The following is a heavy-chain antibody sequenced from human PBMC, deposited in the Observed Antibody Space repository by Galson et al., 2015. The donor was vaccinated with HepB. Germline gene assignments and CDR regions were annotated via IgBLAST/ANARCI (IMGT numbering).Heavy chain of an antibody. V-gene: IGHV1-2*02. J-gene: IGHJ4*02. CDR2: INPNSGGT. Sequence: SVKVSCKASGYTFTGYYMHWVRQAPGQGLEWMGWINPNSGGTNYAQKFQGRVTMTRDTSVSTAYMELSRLRSDDTAVYYCARYPKPHDYTVTTYARGGGYWGQGTLVTVSS. CDR3: ARYPKPHDYTVTTYARGGGY. CDR1: GYTFTGYY. D-gene: IGHD4-17*01.